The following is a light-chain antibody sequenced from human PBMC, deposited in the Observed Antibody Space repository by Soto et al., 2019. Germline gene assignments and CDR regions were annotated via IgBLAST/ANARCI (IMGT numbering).Light chain of an antibody. V-gene: IGKV3-20*01. CDR1: QSVNSKY. CDR3: QRYRYAPLA. CDR2: DTS. Sequence: ETVMTRSPGILSLSPADRATLSCRASQSVNSKYLTWYQQKPRQSPRLLFYDTSIRATVFPARFSGSGSGTDFTLTISGMKPKDFAVYHCQRYRYAPLAFGGGKKVE. J-gene: IGKJ4*01.